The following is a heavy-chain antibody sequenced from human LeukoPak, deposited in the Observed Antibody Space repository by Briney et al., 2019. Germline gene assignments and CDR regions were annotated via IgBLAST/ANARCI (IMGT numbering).Heavy chain of an antibody. V-gene: IGHV1-8*03. CDR2: VNPNSGNT. J-gene: IGHJ6*03. D-gene: IGHD3-3*01. Sequence: ASVKVSCKASGYTFTSYDINWVRQAPGQGLEWMGWVNPNSGNTGYAQKFQGRVTITRNTSISTAYVELSSLRSEDTAVYYCAREVQAYDFWSTDYYMDVWGKGTTVTVSS. CDR3: AREVQAYDFWSTDYYMDV. CDR1: GYTFTSYD.